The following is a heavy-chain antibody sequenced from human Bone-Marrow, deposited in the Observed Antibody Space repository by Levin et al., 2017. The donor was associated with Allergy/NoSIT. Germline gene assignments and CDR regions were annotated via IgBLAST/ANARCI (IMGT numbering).Heavy chain of an antibody. CDR3: ARDLGCRGGSCYDPIQVEC. Sequence: GGSLRLSCAASGFIFDDYYMTWIRQPPGKGLEWISYISSSSSFTNYAESVKGRFTISRDNSKNSLYLQMHSLRAEDTALSYCARDLGCRGGSCYDPIQVECWGQGALVTVSS. J-gene: IGHJ4*02. CDR1: GFIFDDYY. CDR2: ISSSSSFT. V-gene: IGHV3-11*05. D-gene: IGHD2-15*01.